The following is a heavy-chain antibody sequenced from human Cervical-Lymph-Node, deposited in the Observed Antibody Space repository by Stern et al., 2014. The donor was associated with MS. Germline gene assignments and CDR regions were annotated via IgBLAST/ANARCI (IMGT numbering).Heavy chain of an antibody. CDR1: GFTFSSYG. J-gene: IGHJ4*02. CDR2: ISNDASQK. Sequence: VQLLESGGGVVQPGRSLRLSCAASGFTFSSYGMHWVRQAPGKGVEWVAVISNDASQKYYAKSVKGRFTISRDNSKNTLHLQMNSLATEDTGMYYFAKICSSSTSNGVDYWGQGTLVTVSS. V-gene: IGHV3-30*18. D-gene: IGHD6-13*01. CDR3: AKICSSSTSNGVDY.